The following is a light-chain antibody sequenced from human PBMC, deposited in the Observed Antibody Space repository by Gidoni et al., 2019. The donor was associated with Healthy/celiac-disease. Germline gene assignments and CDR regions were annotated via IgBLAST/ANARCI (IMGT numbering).Light chain of an antibody. V-gene: IGKV2-28*01. CDR2: LGS. Sequence: DIVMTQSPLSLPVTPGEPASISCRSSQSLLHSNGYNYLDWYLQKPGQSPQILIYLGSNRASGVPDRFSGSGSGTDFTLKISRVEAEDVGVYYCMQALQTPITCGQGTRLEIK. CDR3: MQALQTPIT. CDR1: QSLLHSNGYNY. J-gene: IGKJ5*01.